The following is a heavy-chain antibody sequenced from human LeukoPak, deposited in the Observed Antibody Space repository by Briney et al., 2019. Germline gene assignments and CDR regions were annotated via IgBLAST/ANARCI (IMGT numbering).Heavy chain of an antibody. CDR3: ARCKLGGSHGYYFDY. CDR2: IYYSGLYYSGIS. D-gene: IGHD2-15*01. V-gene: IGHV4-59*08. Sequence: SETLPLTCTVAGDFISINYWSWIRQPPGEGLEWIGYIYYSGLYYSGISTYNPSLKSRFTISIDTTKNEFSLKVNSVPADDTAVYYCARCKLGGSHGYYFDYWGQGTLVTVSS. CDR1: GDFISINY. J-gene: IGHJ4*02.